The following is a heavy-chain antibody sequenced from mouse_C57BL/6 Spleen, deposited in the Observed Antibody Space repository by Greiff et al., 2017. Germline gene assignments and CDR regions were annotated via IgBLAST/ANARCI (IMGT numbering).Heavy chain of an antibody. CDR3: AKSGLGPAMDD. CDR1: GYTFTSYW. D-gene: IGHD4-1*01. Sequence: QVQLPQPGAELVRRGSSVKLSCTASGYTFTSYWMDWVKQRPGQGLEWIGNIHPSDSETHYNQKFKDKATLTVDKSSSTAYMQLSSLTSEDSAVYYCAKSGLGPAMDDWGQGTSVTVAS. J-gene: IGHJ4*01. V-gene: IGHV1-61*01. CDR2: IHPSDSET.